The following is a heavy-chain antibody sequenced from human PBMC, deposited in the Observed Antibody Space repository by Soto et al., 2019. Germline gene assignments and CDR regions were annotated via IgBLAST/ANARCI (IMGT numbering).Heavy chain of an antibody. D-gene: IGHD3-3*01. CDR1: GVTSSSYA. J-gene: IGHJ6*02. CDR3: ARDNTYYDFWSGSTDYGMDV. CDR2: IIPIFGTA. Sequence: GASVKVSCKASGVTSSSYAISWVRQAPGQGLEWMGGIIPIFGTANYAQKFQGRVTITADESTSTAYMELSSLRSEDTAVYYCARDNTYYDFWSGSTDYGMDVWGQGTTVTVSS. V-gene: IGHV1-69*13.